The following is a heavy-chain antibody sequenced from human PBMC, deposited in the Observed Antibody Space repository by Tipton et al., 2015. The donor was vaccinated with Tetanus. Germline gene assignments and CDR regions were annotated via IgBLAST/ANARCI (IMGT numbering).Heavy chain of an antibody. CDR2: IYYSGNT. V-gene: IGHV4-61*08. Sequence: TLSLTCTVSGDSFSGGGYWTWIRQHPGKGLEWIGYIYYSGNTQYSLSLKSRVTMSVATSKIQFSLKLSSVTAADTAVYYCARRDYSDSSVDNWGQGTLVTVSS. CDR3: ARRDYSDSSVDN. D-gene: IGHD3-22*01. CDR1: GDSFSGGGY. J-gene: IGHJ4*02.